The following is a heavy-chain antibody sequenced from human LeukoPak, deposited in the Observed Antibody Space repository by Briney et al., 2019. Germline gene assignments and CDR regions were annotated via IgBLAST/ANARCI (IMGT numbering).Heavy chain of an antibody. J-gene: IGHJ4*02. Sequence: SETLSLTCTISGASIRSHYWGWIRQPPGKGLEWIGNVYYVGSATYNPSLKSQVTISLDTSKNQFPLKLSSVTAADTAVYFCARSGDSSAYYSLWGQGTLVIVSS. CDR2: VYYVGSA. D-gene: IGHD3-22*01. CDR1: GASIRSHY. V-gene: IGHV4-59*11. CDR3: ARSGDSSAYYSL.